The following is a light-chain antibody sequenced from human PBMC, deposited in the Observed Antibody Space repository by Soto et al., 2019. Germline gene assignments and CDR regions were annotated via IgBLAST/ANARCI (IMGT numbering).Light chain of an antibody. CDR3: CSYAGSRGLV. Sequence: QSALTQPASVSGSPGQSITISCTGTNSDVGSYNLVSWYQQHPGKAPKLMIYEGSKRPSGVSNRFSGSKSGNTASLTISGLQAEDEADYYCCSYAGSRGLVFGGGTKLTVL. J-gene: IGLJ2*01. CDR1: NSDVGSYNL. V-gene: IGLV2-23*01. CDR2: EGS.